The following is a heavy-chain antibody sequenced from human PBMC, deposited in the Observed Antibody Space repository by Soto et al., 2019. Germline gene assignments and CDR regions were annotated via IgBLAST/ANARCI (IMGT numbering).Heavy chain of an antibody. D-gene: IGHD6-13*01. Sequence: GALRLSCAASGFTFSSYAMSWVRQAPGKGLEWVSAISGSGGSTYYADSVKGRFTISRDNSKNTLYLQMNSLRAEDTAVYYCAKRCTYSSSWHHSAFDYWGQGTLVTVSS. CDR2: ISGSGGST. CDR1: GFTFSSYA. J-gene: IGHJ4*02. V-gene: IGHV3-23*01. CDR3: AKRCTYSSSWHHSAFDY.